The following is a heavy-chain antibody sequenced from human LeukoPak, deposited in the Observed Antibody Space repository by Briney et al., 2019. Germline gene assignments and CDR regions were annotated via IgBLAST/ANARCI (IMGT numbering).Heavy chain of an antibody. D-gene: IGHD6-13*01. CDR2: FDPEDGET. CDR3: ATPLAAAGTFKFDY. V-gene: IGHV1-24*01. CDR1: GYTLTELS. J-gene: IGHJ4*02. Sequence: ASVKVSCKVSGYTLTELSMHWVRQAPGKGLEWMGGFDPEDGETIYAQKFQGRVTMTEDTSTDTAYMELSSLRSEDTAVYYCATPLAAAGTFKFDYWGQGTLVTVSS.